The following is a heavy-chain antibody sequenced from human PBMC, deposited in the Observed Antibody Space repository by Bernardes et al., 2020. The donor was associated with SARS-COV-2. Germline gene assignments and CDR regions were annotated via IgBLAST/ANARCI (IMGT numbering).Heavy chain of an antibody. J-gene: IGHJ6*02. V-gene: IGHV3-21*01. CDR1: GFTFSSYS. Sequence: GGSLRLSCAASGFTFSSYSMNWVRQAPGKGLEWVSSISSSSSYIYYADSVKGRFTISRDNAKNSLYLQMNSLRAEDTAVYYCARDPAGVERVSGYGGNGGGDYYYGMDVWGQGTTVTVSS. CDR3: ARDPAGVERVSGYGGNGGGDYYYGMDV. CDR2: ISSSSSYI. D-gene: IGHD4-17*01.